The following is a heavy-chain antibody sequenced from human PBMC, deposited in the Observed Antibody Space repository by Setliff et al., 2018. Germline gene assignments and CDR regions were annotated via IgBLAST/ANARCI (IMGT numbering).Heavy chain of an antibody. CDR2: INQDGSEK. Sequence: GGSLRLSCAASGIVFNNYNLNWLRQAPGKGLEWVANINQDGSEKYYVDSVKGRFTISRDNAKSSLYLQMNSLRPEDTAVYYCASAYNWGQGALVTVSS. CDR1: GIVFNNYN. CDR3: ASAYN. D-gene: IGHD2-21*01. J-gene: IGHJ4*02. V-gene: IGHV3-7*03.